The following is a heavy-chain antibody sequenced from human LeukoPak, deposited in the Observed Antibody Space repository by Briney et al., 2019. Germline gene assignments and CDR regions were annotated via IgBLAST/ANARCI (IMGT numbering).Heavy chain of an antibody. J-gene: IGHJ4*02. Sequence: GGSLRLSCAASGFTFSSYAMSWVRQAPGKGLEWVSAISGGGGSTYYADSVKGRFTISRDNSKNTLYLQMNSLRAEDTAVYYCVGWSGWFNFDYWGQGTLDTVSS. CDR3: VGWSGWFNFDY. V-gene: IGHV3-23*01. CDR1: GFTFSSYA. CDR2: ISGGGGST. D-gene: IGHD6-19*01.